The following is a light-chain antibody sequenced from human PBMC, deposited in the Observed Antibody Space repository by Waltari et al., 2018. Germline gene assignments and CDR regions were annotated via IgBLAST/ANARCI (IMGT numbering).Light chain of an antibody. Sequence: EIVLTQSPATLSLSPGERATLSCRASQSVRSYLAWYQQKPGQAPRLLIYDTSNRASGIPARFSGSGSGTAFSLSISSLEPEDFAVYYCQQRHNWPLTFGGGTKVEIK. CDR1: QSVRSY. V-gene: IGKV3-11*01. CDR3: QQRHNWPLT. CDR2: DTS. J-gene: IGKJ4*01.